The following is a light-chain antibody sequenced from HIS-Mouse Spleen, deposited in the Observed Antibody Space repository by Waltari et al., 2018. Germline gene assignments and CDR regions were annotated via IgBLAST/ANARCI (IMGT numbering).Light chain of an antibody. J-gene: IGKJ5*01. V-gene: IGKV1-27*01. CDR3: QKXNSAPLXT. CDR1: QGISNY. Sequence: IQMTXXPSXXXAXXGDRVTXXCRGRQGISNYLAWYXXKPGKVPKLLSXAASTLXTGVPSXXXGSGSXXXXXXTXSSLQPEDVATYXCQKXNSAPLXTFGQGTRLEIK. CDR2: AAS.